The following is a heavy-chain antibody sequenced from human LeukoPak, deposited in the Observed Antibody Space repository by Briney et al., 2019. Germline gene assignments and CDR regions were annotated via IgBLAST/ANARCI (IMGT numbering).Heavy chain of an antibody. CDR3: ASSAGFFSSLIAY. Sequence: ASVKVSCKASGYTFTSYGISWVRQAPGQGLEWMGWISAYNGNTNYAQKLQGRVTMTRDTSTSTVYMELSSLRSEDTAVYYCASSAGFFSSLIAYWGQGTLVTVSS. V-gene: IGHV1-18*01. D-gene: IGHD2-2*01. CDR1: GYTFTSYG. J-gene: IGHJ4*02. CDR2: ISAYNGNT.